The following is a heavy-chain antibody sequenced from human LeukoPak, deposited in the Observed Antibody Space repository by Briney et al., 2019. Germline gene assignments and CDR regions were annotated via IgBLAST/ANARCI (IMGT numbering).Heavy chain of an antibody. CDR1: GFTVSSTF. CDR3: ARGGVGADHYYYYMDV. J-gene: IGHJ6*03. Sequence: GGSLRLSCEASGFTVSSTFMSWVRQAPGEGLEWVSALYSDGRTYCADSVRGRFTISRDNSKNTLYLQMNSLRAEDTAVYYCARGGVGADHYYYYMDVWGKGTTVTVSS. CDR2: LYSDGRT. D-gene: IGHD1-26*01. V-gene: IGHV3-53*01.